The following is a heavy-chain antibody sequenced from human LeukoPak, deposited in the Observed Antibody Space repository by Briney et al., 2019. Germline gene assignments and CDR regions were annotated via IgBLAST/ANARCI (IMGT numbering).Heavy chain of an antibody. J-gene: IGHJ6*03. CDR3: AKDGERLRPKDYYYYMDV. CDR2: IRHDGSNE. Sequence: PGGSLRLSCAASGFTFSTYGMHWVRQAPGKGLEWVAFIRHDGSNEYYSDSAKGRFTISRDTSKNTLYLQMNSLRAEDTAVYYCAKDGERLRPKDYYYYMDVWGKGTTVTISS. V-gene: IGHV3-30*02. CDR1: GFTFSTYG.